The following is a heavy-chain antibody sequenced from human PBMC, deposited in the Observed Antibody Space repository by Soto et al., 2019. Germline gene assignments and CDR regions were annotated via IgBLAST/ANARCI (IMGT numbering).Heavy chain of an antibody. CDR2: IYHSGST. CDR3: AREGLGTWFDP. J-gene: IGHJ5*02. D-gene: IGHD7-27*01. CDR1: GGSVSSYY. V-gene: IGHV4-34*01. Sequence: SETLSLTCTVSGGSVSSYYWNWIRQPPGKGLEWIGEIYHSGSTNYNPSLRSRVTISVDKSKNQFSLNLNSVTAADTAVYYCAREGLGTWFDPWGQGTLVTVSS.